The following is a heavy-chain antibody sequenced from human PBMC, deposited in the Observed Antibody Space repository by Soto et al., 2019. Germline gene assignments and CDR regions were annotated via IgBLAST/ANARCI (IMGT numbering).Heavy chain of an antibody. CDR2: LTGSSINT. V-gene: IGHV3-23*01. J-gene: IGHJ4*02. D-gene: IGHD3-9*01. CDR3: ANGRATYGLLTHDY. CDR1: GFSFRNYA. Sequence: EVQLLESGGGLVQPGGSLRLSCAASGFSFRNYAMSWVRQAPGKGLEWISTLTGSSINTYYADSVKGRFATSRNNSRNTLYMQMHSLKAEYTAVYYCANGRATYGLLTHDYWGQGTLVTVSS.